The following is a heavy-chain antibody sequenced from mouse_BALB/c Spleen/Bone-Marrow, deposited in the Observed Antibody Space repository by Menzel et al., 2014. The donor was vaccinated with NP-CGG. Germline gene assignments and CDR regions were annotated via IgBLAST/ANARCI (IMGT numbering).Heavy chain of an antibody. Sequence: DLVMPGASVKLSCKASGYTFTSYWINWIKQRPGQGLEWIGRIAPGSGSTYYNEMFKGKATLIVDTSSSTAYIQLSNLSSEGSAVYFCARGGLHYFDYWGQGTTLTVSS. CDR3: ARGGLHYFDY. CDR1: GYTFTSYW. J-gene: IGHJ2*01. V-gene: IGHV1S41*01. D-gene: IGHD3-3*01. CDR2: IAPGSGST.